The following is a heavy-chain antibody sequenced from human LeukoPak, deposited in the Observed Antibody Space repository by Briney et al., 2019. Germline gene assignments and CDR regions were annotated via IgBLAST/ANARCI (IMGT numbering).Heavy chain of an antibody. CDR2: IYPAHSET. CDR1: GYTFSDTFSNYW. CDR3: ARLGTPYFYYYMDV. Sequence: GESLKISCKASGYTFSDTFSNYWIAWVRQMPGKGLEWMGIIYPAHSETKYSPSFEGQVTFSADKSNSIVYLHWSSLKASDTAMYYCARLGTPYFYYYMDVWGEGTTVTVSS. V-gene: IGHV5-51*01. J-gene: IGHJ6*03. D-gene: IGHD3-10*01.